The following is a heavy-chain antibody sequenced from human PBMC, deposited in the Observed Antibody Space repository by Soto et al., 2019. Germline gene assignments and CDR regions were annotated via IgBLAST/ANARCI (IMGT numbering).Heavy chain of an antibody. D-gene: IGHD3-22*01. J-gene: IGHJ5*02. CDR1: GGSISSGYYY. CDR2: IYYSGNT. V-gene: IGHV4-30-4*01. CDR3: ARAREPYDSSGYYGNWFDP. Sequence: PSETLSLTCSVSGGSISSGYYYWSWIRQPPGKGLEWIGNIYYSGNTYYNPSLKSRLIISIDTSKNQFSLKVGSVTAADTAVYYCARAREPYDSSGYYGNWFDPWGQRTLVIVSS.